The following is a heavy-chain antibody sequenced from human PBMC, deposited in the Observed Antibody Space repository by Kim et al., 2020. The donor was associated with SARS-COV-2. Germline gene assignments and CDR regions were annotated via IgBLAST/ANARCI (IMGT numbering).Heavy chain of an antibody. J-gene: IGHJ1*01. CDR3: AREGMYSSSSGHFQH. Sequence: QKLQGRVTMTTDTSTSTAYMELRSLRSDDTAVYYCAREGMYSSSSGHFQHWGQGTLVTVSS. D-gene: IGHD6-13*01. V-gene: IGHV1-18*01.